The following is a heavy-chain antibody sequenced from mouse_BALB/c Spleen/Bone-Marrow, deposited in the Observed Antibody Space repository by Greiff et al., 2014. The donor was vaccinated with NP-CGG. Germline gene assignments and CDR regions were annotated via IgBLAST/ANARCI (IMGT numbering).Heavy chain of an antibody. CDR3: ARDDYDDQYYFDY. CDR1: GFTFSSYA. J-gene: IGHJ2*01. CDR2: ISSGGST. Sequence: DVHLVESGGGLVKPGGSLKLSCAASGFTFSSYAMSWVRQTPEKRLEWVASISSGGSTYYPDSVKGRFTISRDNARNILYLQMSSLRSGDTAMYYCARDDYDDQYYFDYWGQGTTLTVSS. D-gene: IGHD2-4*01. V-gene: IGHV5-6-5*01.